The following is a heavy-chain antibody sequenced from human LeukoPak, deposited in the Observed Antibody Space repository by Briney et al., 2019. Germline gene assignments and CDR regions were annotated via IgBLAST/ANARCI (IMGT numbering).Heavy chain of an antibody. CDR1: GYPFTSYG. D-gene: IGHD3-10*01. J-gene: IGHJ4*02. CDR2: ISSYNGNT. Sequence: ASVKVSCKASGYPFTSYGISWVRQAPGQGLEWLGWISSYNGNTKYAQKMQVRVTMTTDTSTSTAYMELRSLTSDATAFYYCARSVHGSGSYYIDYWGQGTLVTVSS. CDR3: ARSVHGSGSYYIDY. V-gene: IGHV1-18*01.